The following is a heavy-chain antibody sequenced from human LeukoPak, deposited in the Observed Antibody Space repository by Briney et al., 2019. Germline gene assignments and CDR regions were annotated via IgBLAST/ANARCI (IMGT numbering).Heavy chain of an antibody. CDR2: INHSGST. V-gene: IGHV4-34*01. CDR1: GGSFSGYY. D-gene: IGHD5-18*01. CDR3: AARQRRGYSYGPYYFDY. Sequence: KPSATLSLTCAVYGGSFSGYYWSWIRQPPGKGLEWIGEINHSGSTNYNPSLKSRVTISVDTSKNQFSLKLSSVTAADTAVYYCAARQRRGYSYGPYYFDYWGQGTLVTVSS. J-gene: IGHJ4*02.